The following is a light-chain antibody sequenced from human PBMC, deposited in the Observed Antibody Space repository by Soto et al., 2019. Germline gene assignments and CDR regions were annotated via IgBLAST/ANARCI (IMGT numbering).Light chain of an antibody. J-gene: IGKJ4*01. Sequence: RMTQSPSSLSASTGDRVTISCRASQGISIWLAWYQQKPGKAPKLLVYAASNLQRGVPSRFSGSGSGTHFTLTISSLQPEDFATYYCQQVNSFPPTFGGGTKVDIK. CDR2: AAS. V-gene: IGKV1-12*01. CDR3: QQVNSFPPT. CDR1: QGISIW.